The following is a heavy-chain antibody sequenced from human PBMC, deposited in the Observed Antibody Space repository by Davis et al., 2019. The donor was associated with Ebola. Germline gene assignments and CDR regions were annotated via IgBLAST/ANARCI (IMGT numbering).Heavy chain of an antibody. J-gene: IGHJ4*02. Sequence: GESLKISCAASEFTFRTSIIHWVRQAPGEGLEWVAAMSFDGYSRYYADSVKGRFTISRDNAKNTLYLQMDSLRAEDTAVYYCARGNNYAGDYWGQGTLVTVSS. CDR3: ARGNNYAGDY. CDR2: MSFDGYSR. CDR1: EFTFRTSI. D-gene: IGHD4-11*01. V-gene: IGHV3-30*03.